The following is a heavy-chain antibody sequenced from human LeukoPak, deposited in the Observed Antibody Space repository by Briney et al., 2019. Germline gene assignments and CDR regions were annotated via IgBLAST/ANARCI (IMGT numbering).Heavy chain of an antibody. CDR3: AKDKEVPRNPGNYYYYYDGMDV. Sequence: PGGSLRLSCGASGFTFSSYAMTWVRQAPGKGLEWVSAISGSGTSTYYADSVKGRFTISRDNSKKKLYLQMDSLRAEDTAVYYCAKDKEVPRNPGNYYYYYDGMDVWGQGTTVTVSS. CDR1: GFTFSSYA. D-gene: IGHD1-14*01. V-gene: IGHV3-23*01. J-gene: IGHJ6*02. CDR2: ISGSGTST.